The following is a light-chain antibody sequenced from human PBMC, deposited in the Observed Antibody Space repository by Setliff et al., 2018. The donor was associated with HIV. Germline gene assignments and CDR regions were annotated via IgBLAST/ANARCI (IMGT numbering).Light chain of an antibody. CDR3: AAWDDRLNRPV. Sequence: QSALAQPPSASGTPGQRVTISCSGSTSYFRLNTVNWYQHVPGTAPKLLIYANSQRPSGVPGRFSGSKSATSASLAISGLQSEDEADYYCAAWDDRLNRPVFGGGTKVTVL. V-gene: IGLV1-44*01. CDR2: ANS. J-gene: IGLJ2*01. CDR1: TSYFRLNT.